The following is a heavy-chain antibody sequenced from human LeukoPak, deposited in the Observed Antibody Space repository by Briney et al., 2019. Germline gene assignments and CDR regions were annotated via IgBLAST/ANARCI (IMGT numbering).Heavy chain of an antibody. V-gene: IGHV4-59*01. D-gene: IGHD5-24*01. Sequence: SETLSLTCTVSGGSISSYYWSWIRQPPGKGLEWIGYIYYSGSTNYNPSLKSRVTISVDTSKNQFSLKLSSVTAADTAVYYCARSDGYNIKFDYWGQGTLVTVSS. J-gene: IGHJ4*02. CDR3: ARSDGYNIKFDY. CDR2: IYYSGST. CDR1: GGSISSYY.